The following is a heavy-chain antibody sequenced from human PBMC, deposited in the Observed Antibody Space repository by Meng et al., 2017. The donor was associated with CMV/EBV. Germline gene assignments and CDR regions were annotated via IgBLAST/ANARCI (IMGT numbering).Heavy chain of an antibody. D-gene: IGHD3-10*01. CDR1: GFSLSTSGVG. Sequence: SGFSLSTSGVGGGWIRQPPGKALEWLALIYWNDDKRYSPSLKSRLTITKDTSKNQVVLTMTNMDPVDTATYYCAHSFNGSGGRFVDYWGQGTLVTVSS. V-gene: IGHV2-5*01. CDR3: AHSFNGSGGRFVDY. J-gene: IGHJ4*02. CDR2: IYWNDDK.